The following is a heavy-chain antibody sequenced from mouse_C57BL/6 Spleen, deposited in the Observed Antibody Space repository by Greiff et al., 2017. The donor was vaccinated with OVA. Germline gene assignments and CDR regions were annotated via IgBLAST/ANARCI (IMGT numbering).Heavy chain of an antibody. Sequence: QVQLQQPGAELVKPGASVKLSCKASGYTFTDYEMHWVKQTPVHGLEWIGAIDPETGGTAYNQKFKGKAILTADKSSSTAYMELRSLTSEDSAVYYCTRDYGSSLDYYAMDYWGQGTSVTVSS. V-gene: IGHV1-15*01. CDR1: GYTFTDYE. J-gene: IGHJ4*01. CDR3: TRDYGSSLDYYAMDY. D-gene: IGHD1-1*01. CDR2: IDPETGGT.